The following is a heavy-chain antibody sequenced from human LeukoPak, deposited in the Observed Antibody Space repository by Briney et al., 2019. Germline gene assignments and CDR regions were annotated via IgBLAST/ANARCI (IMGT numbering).Heavy chain of an antibody. J-gene: IGHJ4*02. V-gene: IGHV3-23*01. CDR1: GFTFRNFA. D-gene: IGHD3-3*01. CDR2: ISGGGEHT. CDR3: AINPLDTYYDFWSGYLSQDY. Sequence: GGSLRLSCAASGFTFRNFAMKWVRQAPGKGLEWVSDISGGGEHTFYADSVKGRFTISRDNSKNTLYLQMNSLRAEDTAVYYCAINPLDTYYDFWSGYLSQDYWGQGTLVTVSS.